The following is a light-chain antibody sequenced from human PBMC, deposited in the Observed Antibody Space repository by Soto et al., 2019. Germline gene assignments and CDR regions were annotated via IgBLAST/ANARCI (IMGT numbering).Light chain of an antibody. J-gene: IGKJ1*01. CDR1: QSVSSNF. CDR2: GAS. CDR3: QQYGSSPRT. V-gene: IGKV3-20*01. Sequence: EIVLTQFPGTLSLSPGERATLSCRASQSVSSNFLAWYQQKPGQAPRLLIYGASNRATGIPDKFNGSGSGTDFTLTISRLEPEDFAMYYCQQYGSSPRTFGQGTKVDIK.